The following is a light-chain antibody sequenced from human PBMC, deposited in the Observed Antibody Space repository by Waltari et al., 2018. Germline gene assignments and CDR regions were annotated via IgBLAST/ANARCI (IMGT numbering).Light chain of an antibody. J-gene: IGLJ1*01. CDR2: GNS. Sequence: QSVLTQPPSVSGAPGQRVTISCTRSSSHIGAGYDVHWYQQLPGTAPKLLIYGNSNRPSGVPDRFSGSKSGTSASLAITGLQAEDEADYYCQSCDSSLSGYVFGTGSKVTVL. V-gene: IGLV1-40*01. CDR3: QSCDSSLSGYV. CDR1: SSHIGAGYD.